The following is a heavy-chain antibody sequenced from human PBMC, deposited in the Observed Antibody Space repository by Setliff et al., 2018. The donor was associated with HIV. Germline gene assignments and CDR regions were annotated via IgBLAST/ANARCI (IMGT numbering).Heavy chain of an antibody. V-gene: IGHV4-39*07. CDR3: ARDDSIVLVPAIMRGDGFDF. CDR2: IYYTGNT. Sequence: PSETLSLTCTVSGGSVGSSSYYWAWIRQPPGKGLERIGSIYYTGNTKYNPSLESRVTFSIDTSENQFSLRLASVTAADTAIYYCARDDSIVLVPAIMRGDGFDFWGQGRMVT. CDR1: GGSVGSSSYY. D-gene: IGHD2-2*01. J-gene: IGHJ3*01.